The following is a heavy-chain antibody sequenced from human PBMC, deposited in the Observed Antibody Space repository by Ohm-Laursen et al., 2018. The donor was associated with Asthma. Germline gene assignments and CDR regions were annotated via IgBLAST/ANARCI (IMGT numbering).Heavy chain of an antibody. CDR1: GGTFSSYA. CDR3: ARDLFNYDLNWFDP. J-gene: IGHJ5*02. CDR2: INTNTGNP. D-gene: IGHD1-7*01. Sequence: ASVKVSCKASGGTFSSYAISWVRQAPGQGLEWMGWINTNTGNPTYAQGFTGRFVFSLDTSVSTAYLQISSLKAEDTAVYYCARDLFNYDLNWFDPWGQGTLVTVSS. V-gene: IGHV7-4-1*02.